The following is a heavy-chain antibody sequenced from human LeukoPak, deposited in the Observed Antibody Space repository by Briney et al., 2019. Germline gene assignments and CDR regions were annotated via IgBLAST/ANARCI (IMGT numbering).Heavy chain of an antibody. Sequence: GGSLRLSCAASGFTFSSCGMHWVRQAPGKGLEWVAFIRYDGSNKYYADSVKGRFTISRDNSKNTLYLQMNSLRAEDTAVYYCAKGYYDSSGYPYYFDYWGQGTLVTVSS. CDR1: GFTFSSCG. D-gene: IGHD3-22*01. V-gene: IGHV3-30*02. J-gene: IGHJ4*02. CDR2: IRYDGSNK. CDR3: AKGYYDSSGYPYYFDY.